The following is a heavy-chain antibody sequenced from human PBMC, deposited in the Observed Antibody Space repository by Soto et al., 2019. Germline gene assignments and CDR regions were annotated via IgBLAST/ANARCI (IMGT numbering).Heavy chain of an antibody. D-gene: IGHD3-10*01. V-gene: IGHV1-18*01. CDR3: ARRRGDTIVRGVLYFDY. CDR1: GYTFTSYG. CDR2: ISAYNGNT. J-gene: IGHJ4*02. Sequence: QVQLVQSGAEVKKPGASVKVSCKASGYTFTSYGISWVRQAPGQGLEWMGWISAYNGNTNYAQKLKCRVTMTTDKSTSTAYMELRSLRSDDTAVYYGARRRGDTIVRGVLYFDYWGQGTLVTVSS.